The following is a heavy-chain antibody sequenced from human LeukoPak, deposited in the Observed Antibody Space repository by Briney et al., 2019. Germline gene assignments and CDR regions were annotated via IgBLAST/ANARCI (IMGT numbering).Heavy chain of an antibody. J-gene: IGHJ4*02. CDR1: EFTVSTNH. Sequence: GGSLRLSCAASEFTVSTNHMSWVRQAPGKGLEWVSVIYSGGSTYYADSMKGRFTISRDNSKNTLYLQMNSLRAEDTAVYYCARGPYDSSGYRFDYWGQGTLVTVSS. V-gene: IGHV3-66*01. CDR2: IYSGGST. CDR3: ARGPYDSSGYRFDY. D-gene: IGHD3-22*01.